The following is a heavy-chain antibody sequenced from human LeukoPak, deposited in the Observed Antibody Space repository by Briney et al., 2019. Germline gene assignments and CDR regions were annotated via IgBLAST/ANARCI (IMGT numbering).Heavy chain of an antibody. V-gene: IGHV3-23*01. CDR1: GFTFSSYA. D-gene: IGHD1-1*01. CDR2: ISGSGGST. J-gene: IGHJ4*02. Sequence: GRSLRLSCAASGFTFSSYAMSWVRQAPGKGLEWVSAISGSGGSTYYADSVKGRLTISRDNSKNTLYLQMNSLRAEDTAVYYCAKAMAGSALEPPDYWGQGTLVTVSS. CDR3: AKAMAGSALEPPDY.